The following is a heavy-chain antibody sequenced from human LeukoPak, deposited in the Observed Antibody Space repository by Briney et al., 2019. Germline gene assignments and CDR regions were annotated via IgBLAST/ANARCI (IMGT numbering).Heavy chain of an antibody. J-gene: IGHJ4*02. Sequence: SETLSLTCTVSGGSISGYYWNWSRQPPGKGVEWIGNLYYMRGAWYKSSLKSRVTTSVDTSRNEFSLKLSSVTAADTAVYYCARLGFPHYGSGSLVEYWGQGTLVTVSS. D-gene: IGHD3-10*01. CDR3: ARLGFPHYGSGSLVEY. CDR1: GGSISGYY. V-gene: IGHV4-59*01. CDR2: LYYMRGA.